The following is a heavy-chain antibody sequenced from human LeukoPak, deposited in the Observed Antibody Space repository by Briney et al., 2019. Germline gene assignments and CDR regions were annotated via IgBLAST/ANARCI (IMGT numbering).Heavy chain of an antibody. D-gene: IGHD2-2*03. CDR3: ARDGYCSSTSCYEGPPYYYGMDV. CDR1: GYTFTSYG. CDR2: ISAYNGNT. Sequence: ASVKVSCKASGYTFTSYGISWVRQAPGQGLEWMGWISAYNGNTNYAQELQGRVTMTTDTSTSTAYMELRSLRSDDTAVYYCARDGYCSSTSCYEGPPYYYGMDVWGQGTTVTVSS. V-gene: IGHV1-18*01. J-gene: IGHJ6*02.